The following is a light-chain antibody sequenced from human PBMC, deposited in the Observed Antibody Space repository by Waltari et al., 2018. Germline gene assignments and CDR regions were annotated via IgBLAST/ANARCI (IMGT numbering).Light chain of an antibody. J-gene: IGLJ1*01. CDR2: EGG. CDR3: CSYAGSSTYV. CDR1: SSDVCSYNL. V-gene: IGLV2-23*01. Sequence: QSALTQPASVSGSPGQSITLSCTGTSSDVCSYNLVSWYQLHTGKAPKLMIYEGGKRPSGVSNRFSGAKSGNTASLTISGLQAEDEADYYCCSYAGSSTYVVGTGTKVTVL.